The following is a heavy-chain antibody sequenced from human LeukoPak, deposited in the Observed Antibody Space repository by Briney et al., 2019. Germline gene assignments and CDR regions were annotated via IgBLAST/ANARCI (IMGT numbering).Heavy chain of an antibody. V-gene: IGHV3-48*01. CDR2: ISSSSSTI. Sequence: PGGSLRLSCAASGFTFSSYSTNWVRQAPGEGLEWVSYISSSSSTIYYADSVKGRFTISRDNAKNSLYLQMNSLRAEDTAVYYCARDDTIPGSSSWYMYFQHWGQGTLVTVSS. CDR3: ARDDTIPGSSSWYMYFQH. CDR1: GFTFSSYS. J-gene: IGHJ1*01. D-gene: IGHD6-13*01.